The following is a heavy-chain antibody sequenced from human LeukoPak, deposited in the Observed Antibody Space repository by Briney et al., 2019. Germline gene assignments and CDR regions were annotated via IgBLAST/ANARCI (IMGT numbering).Heavy chain of an antibody. V-gene: IGHV1-18*01. Sequence: ASVKVSCKASGYTFTSYGISWVRQAPGQGLEWMGWISAYNGNTNYAQKLQGRVTMTTDTSTSTAYMELRSLRSDDTAVYYCARDYYDSSGYYWGLGYYYYYYMDVWGKGTTVTVSS. CDR3: ARDYYDSSGYYWGLGYYYYYYMDV. D-gene: IGHD3-22*01. J-gene: IGHJ6*03. CDR1: GYTFTSYG. CDR2: ISAYNGNT.